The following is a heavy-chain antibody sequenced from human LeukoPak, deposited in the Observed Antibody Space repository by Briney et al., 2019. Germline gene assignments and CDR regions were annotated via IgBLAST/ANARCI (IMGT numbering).Heavy chain of an antibody. CDR1: GYTFTSYG. V-gene: IGHV1-69*13. J-gene: IGHJ6*02. Sequence: SVKVSCKASGYTFTSYGISWVRQAPGQGLEWMGGIIPIFGTANYAQKFQGRVTITADESTSTAYMELSSLRSEDTAVYYCARSIAVKYDSSGYYYYGMDVWGQGTTVTVSS. CDR2: IIPIFGTA. CDR3: ARSIAVKYDSSGYYYYGMDV. D-gene: IGHD3-22*01.